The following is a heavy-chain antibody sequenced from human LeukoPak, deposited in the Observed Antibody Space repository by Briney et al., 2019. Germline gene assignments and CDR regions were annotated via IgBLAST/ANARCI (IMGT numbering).Heavy chain of an antibody. CDR3: ARDLEGYSSSSPFDY. J-gene: IGHJ4*02. CDR1: GYTFTNYD. CDR2: MNPNSGNT. D-gene: IGHD6-6*01. Sequence: ASVKVSCKASGYTFTNYDINWVRQATGQGLEVMGWMNPNSGNTGYTQKFQGRVTITRNTSISTAYMELSRLRSDGTAVYYCARDLEGYSSSSPFDYWGQGTLVTVSS. V-gene: IGHV1-8*03.